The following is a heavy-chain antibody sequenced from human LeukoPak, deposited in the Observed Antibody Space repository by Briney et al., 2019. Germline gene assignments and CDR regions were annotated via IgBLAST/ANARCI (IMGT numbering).Heavy chain of an antibody. D-gene: IGHD6-13*01. Sequence: TGGSLRLSCAASGFTFSYYSMNWVRQAPGRGLEWVSCISSSSSLIFYSYSVRGRFTIARDNDKNLLYLHMNSLRVEDTAVYYCAKVDRGDYSSSPVPYYNYYMNVWGKGTTVTVSS. CDR3: AKVDRGDYSSSPVPYYNYYMNV. CDR1: GFTFSYYS. V-gene: IGHV3-21*01. CDR2: ISSSSSLI. J-gene: IGHJ6*03.